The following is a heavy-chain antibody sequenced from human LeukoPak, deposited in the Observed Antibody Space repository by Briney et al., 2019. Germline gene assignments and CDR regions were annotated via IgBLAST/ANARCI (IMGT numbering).Heavy chain of an antibody. V-gene: IGHV1-2*02. CDR3: ARLAGYYYYMDV. D-gene: IGHD2-21*01. Sequence: ASVKVSCKASGYTFTGYYMHWVRQAPGQGFEWMGWINPNSGGTNYAQKFQGRVTMTRDTSISTAYMELSRLRSDDTAVYYCARLAGYYYYMDVWGKGTTVTISS. J-gene: IGHJ6*03. CDR2: INPNSGGT. CDR1: GYTFTGYY.